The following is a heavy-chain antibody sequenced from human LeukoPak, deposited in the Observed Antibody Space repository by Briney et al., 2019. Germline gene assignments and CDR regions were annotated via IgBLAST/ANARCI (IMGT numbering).Heavy chain of an antibody. V-gene: IGHV4-30-4*01. D-gene: IGHD1-26*01. Sequence: SQTLSLTCTVSGGSLSSGDYYWSWIRQPPGKGLEWIGYIYYSGSTYYNPSLKSRVTISVDTSKNQFSLKLSSVTAADTAVYYCARDSRRELLHAFDIWGQGTIVTVSS. J-gene: IGHJ3*02. CDR3: ARDSRRELLHAFDI. CDR1: GGSLSSGDYY. CDR2: IYYSGST.